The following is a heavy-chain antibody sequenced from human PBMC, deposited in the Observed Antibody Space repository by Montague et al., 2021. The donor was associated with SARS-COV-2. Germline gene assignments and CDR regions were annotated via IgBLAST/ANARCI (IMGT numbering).Heavy chain of an antibody. D-gene: IGHD3-9*01. CDR2: IYYSGST. J-gene: IGHJ6*02. V-gene: IGHV4-39*07. CDR3: ARDGSLRFEILIGPRHYYRMDV. CDR1: GGSISSSSYY. Sequence: SETLSLTCTVSGGSISSSSYYWGWIRQPPGKGLEWIGSIYYSGSTYYNPSLKSRVTISVDTSKNQFSLKLSSVTAADTAVYYCARDGSLRFEILIGPRHYYRMDVWGQGTTVTVSS.